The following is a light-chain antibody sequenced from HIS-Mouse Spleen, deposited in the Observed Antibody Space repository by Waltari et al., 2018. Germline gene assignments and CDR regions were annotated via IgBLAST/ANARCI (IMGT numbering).Light chain of an antibody. CDR1: RRDVGSYTL. CDR2: EGS. J-gene: IGLJ2*01. V-gene: IGLV2-23*01. Sequence: QSALTQPASVSGSPGQSITISCPGTRRDVGSYTLVSWYQQHPGKAPKLMIYEGSKRPSGVSNRFSGSKSGNTASLTISGLQAEDEADYYCCSYAGSSTFVVFGGGTRLTVL. CDR3: CSYAGSSTFVV.